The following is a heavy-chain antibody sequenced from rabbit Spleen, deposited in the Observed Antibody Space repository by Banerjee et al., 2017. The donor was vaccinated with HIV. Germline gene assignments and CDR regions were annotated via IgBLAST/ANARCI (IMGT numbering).Heavy chain of an antibody. J-gene: IGHJ6*01. V-gene: IGHV1S40*01. Sequence: QSLEESGGGLVQPEGSLALTCKASGFSFSSSDYICWVRQAPGKGLEWIACINAITGKAVYANWAKGRSTFSKTSSTTVTLQMTSLTAADTATYFCARDTGSSFSSYGMDLWGQGTLVTVS. CDR3: ARDTGSSFSSYGMDL. D-gene: IGHD8-1*01. CDR1: GFSFSSSDY. CDR2: INAITGKA.